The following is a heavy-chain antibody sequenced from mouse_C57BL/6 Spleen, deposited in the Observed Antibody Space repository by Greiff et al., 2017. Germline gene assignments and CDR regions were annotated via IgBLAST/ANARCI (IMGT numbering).Heavy chain of an antibody. D-gene: IGHD1-1*01. J-gene: IGHJ2*01. CDR3: ARGSVPTVVRLYFDY. CDR1: GFTFSSYA. CDR2: ISDGGSYT. Sequence: EVKLVESGGGLVKPGGSLKLSCAASGFTFSSYAMSWVRQTPEKRLEWVATISDGGSYTYYPDNVKGRFTISRDNAKNNLYLQMSHLKSEDTAMYYCARGSVPTVVRLYFDYWGQGTTLTVSS. V-gene: IGHV5-4*03.